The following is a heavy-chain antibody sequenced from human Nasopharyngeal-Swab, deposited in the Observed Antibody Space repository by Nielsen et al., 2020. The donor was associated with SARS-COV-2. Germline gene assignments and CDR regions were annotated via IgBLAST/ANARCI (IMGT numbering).Heavy chain of an antibody. V-gene: IGHV4-34*01. CDR3: GSVKYGGGMVPASYSFFMDV. CDR1: GASFGGYY. J-gene: IGHJ6*03. Sequence: ESLKISCGLNGASFGGYYWGRIRQPPGKGLEWIGDITRSGNTNYNPALRSRVTISVATSKGEFSLKLTSVTAADTAIYFCGSVKYGGGMVPASYSFFMDVWGKGTSVAVSS. D-gene: IGHD3-3*02. CDR2: ITRSGNT.